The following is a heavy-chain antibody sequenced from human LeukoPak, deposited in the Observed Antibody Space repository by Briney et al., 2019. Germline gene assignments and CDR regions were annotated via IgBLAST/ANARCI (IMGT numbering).Heavy chain of an antibody. Sequence: ASVNVSCKASGYTFTSYAMHWVRQAPGQRLEWMGWINAGNGNTKYSQKFQGRVTITRDTSASTAYMELSSLRSEDTAVHYCARSHYGDYGLGPWGQGTLVTVSS. J-gene: IGHJ4*02. D-gene: IGHD4-17*01. V-gene: IGHV1-3*01. CDR3: ARSHYGDYGLGP. CDR1: GYTFTSYA. CDR2: INAGNGNT.